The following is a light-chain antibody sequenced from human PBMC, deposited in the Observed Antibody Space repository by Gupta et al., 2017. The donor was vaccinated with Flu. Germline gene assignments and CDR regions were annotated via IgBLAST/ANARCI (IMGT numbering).Light chain of an antibody. CDR1: SSDVGTYNR. Sequence: TSSDVGTYNRVPWYQQPPGTAPKLMIYEVSNRPSGVPDRFSGSKSGNTASLTISGLQGEDEADYYCSSYTTSYTYVFGTGTKVTVL. J-gene: IGLJ1*01. V-gene: IGLV2-18*02. CDR2: EVS. CDR3: SSYTTSYTYV.